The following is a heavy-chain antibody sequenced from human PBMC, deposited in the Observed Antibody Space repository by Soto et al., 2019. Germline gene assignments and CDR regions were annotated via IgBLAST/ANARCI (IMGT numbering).Heavy chain of an antibody. J-gene: IGHJ5*02. Sequence: PGGSLRLSCAASGFTFSSYGMHWVRQAPGKGLEWVAVIWYDGSNKYYADSVKGRFTISRDNSKNTLYLQMNSLRAEDTAVYYCARDGDSSSWYPTQGPSNWFDPWGQGTLVTVSS. CDR3: ARDGDSSSWYPTQGPSNWFDP. V-gene: IGHV3-33*01. CDR2: IWYDGSNK. D-gene: IGHD6-13*01. CDR1: GFTFSSYG.